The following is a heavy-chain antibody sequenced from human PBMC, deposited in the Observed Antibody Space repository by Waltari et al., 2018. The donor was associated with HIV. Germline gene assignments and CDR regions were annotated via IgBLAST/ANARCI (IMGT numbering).Heavy chain of an antibody. CDR2: IAYVGSSK. V-gene: IGHV3-30*01. D-gene: IGHD2-15*01. J-gene: IGHJ4*02. CDR3: AREVVPYYFDY. CDR1: RFTFSSFA. Sequence: QVQLVESGGGVVQPGRSLRLSCAASRFTFSSFAVHWVRQAPGKGLEWVAVIAYVGSSKYYADSVRGRFTISRDNSKNTLYLQMNSLRAEDTAVYYCAREVVPYYFDYWGQGTLVTVSS.